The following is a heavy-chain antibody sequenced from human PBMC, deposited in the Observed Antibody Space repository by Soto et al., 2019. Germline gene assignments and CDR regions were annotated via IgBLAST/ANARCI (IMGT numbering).Heavy chain of an antibody. CDR1: GFTFSNYG. CDR3: ARGYGGSLPHWYVDL. D-gene: IGHD1-26*01. Sequence: QVQLVESGGGVVQPGGSLRLSCAASGFTFSNYGMYWARQAPGKGLQWVTFIWKDGKNSFYEDSVKGRFTNSRDNFKNTLYLQMDSLRAEDTGVYYCARGYGGSLPHWYVDLWGRGTRVAVSS. J-gene: IGHJ2*01. V-gene: IGHV3-33*01. CDR2: IWKDGKNS.